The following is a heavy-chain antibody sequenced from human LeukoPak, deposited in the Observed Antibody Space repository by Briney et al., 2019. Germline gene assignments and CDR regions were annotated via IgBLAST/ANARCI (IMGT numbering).Heavy chain of an antibody. CDR1: GDSVSSNRAA. D-gene: IGHD3-10*01. CDR3: ARLSSGSSDPFDS. CDR2: TYYRPKRHN. Sequence: SQTLSLTCAISGDSVSSNRAAWHWLRQSPSRGLEWLGRTYYRPKRHNNYALSVRSRITINPDTSKNQFSLQLNSVTPEDTAVYYCARLSSGSSDPFDSWGQGTLVTVSS. V-gene: IGHV6-1*01. J-gene: IGHJ4*02.